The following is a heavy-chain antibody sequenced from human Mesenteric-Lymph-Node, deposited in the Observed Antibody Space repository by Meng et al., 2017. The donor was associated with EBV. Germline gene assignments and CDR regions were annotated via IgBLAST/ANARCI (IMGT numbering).Heavy chain of an antibody. CDR3: ARGYGSGHL. Sequence: VQVQQWGAGLLKPSETLSLTCAVYGGSFSGYYWSWIRQPPGKGLEWIGEINHSGSTNYNPSLKSRVTISVDTSKNQFSLKLSSVTAADTAVYYCARGYGSGHLWGQGTLVTVSS. CDR1: GGSFSGYY. V-gene: IGHV4-34*01. D-gene: IGHD3-10*01. J-gene: IGHJ4*02. CDR2: INHSGST.